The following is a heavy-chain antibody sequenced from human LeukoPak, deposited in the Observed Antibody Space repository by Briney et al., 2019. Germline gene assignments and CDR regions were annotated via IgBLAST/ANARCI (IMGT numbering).Heavy chain of an antibody. Sequence: SGTLSLTCAVSGGSISSSNWWSWVRQPPGKGLEWIGAIHHSGSTNYNPSLKSRVTISVDKSKNQFSLKLSSMTAADTAVYYCARGFPYSISYYYYMDVWGKGTTVTVSS. CDR1: GGSISSSNW. CDR3: ARGFPYSISYYYYMDV. J-gene: IGHJ6*03. V-gene: IGHV4-4*02. CDR2: IHHSGST. D-gene: IGHD4-11*01.